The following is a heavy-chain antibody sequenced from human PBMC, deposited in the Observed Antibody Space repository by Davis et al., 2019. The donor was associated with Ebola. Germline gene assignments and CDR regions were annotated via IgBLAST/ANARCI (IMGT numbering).Heavy chain of an antibody. Sequence: GESLKISCAASGFTVSSNYMSWVRQAPGKGLEWVSVIYSGGSTYHADPVKGRFTISRDNSKNTLYLQMNSLRAEDTAVYYCARFGGGYYDSSGPHMDVWGKGTTVTVSS. V-gene: IGHV3-53*01. D-gene: IGHD3-22*01. CDR2: IYSGGST. J-gene: IGHJ6*04. CDR3: ARFGGGYYDSSGPHMDV. CDR1: GFTVSSNY.